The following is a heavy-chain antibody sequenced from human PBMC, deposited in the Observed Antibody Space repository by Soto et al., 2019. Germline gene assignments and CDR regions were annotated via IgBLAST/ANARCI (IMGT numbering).Heavy chain of an antibody. CDR2: IYYSGST. CDR1: GGSISSYY. Sequence: SETLSLTCTVSGGSISSYYWSWIRQPPGKGLEWIGYIYYSGSTNYNPSLKSRVTISVDTSKNQFSLKLSSVTAADTAVYYCARLATDCYYMDVWGKGTTVTVSS. V-gene: IGHV4-59*08. CDR3: ARLATDCYYMDV. J-gene: IGHJ6*03.